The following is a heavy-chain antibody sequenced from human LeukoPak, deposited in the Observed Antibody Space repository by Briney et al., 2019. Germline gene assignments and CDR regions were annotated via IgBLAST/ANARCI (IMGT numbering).Heavy chain of an antibody. V-gene: IGHV3-7*01. Sequence: GGSLRLSCAASGFTFSSYWMSWVRQAPGKGLEWVANIKQDGNEKHYVDSVKGRFTISRDNAKNSLYLQVNNLRAEDTAVYYCARGPSSNWSGLDFWGQGTLLTVSS. CDR2: IKQDGNEK. CDR1: GFTFSSYW. J-gene: IGHJ4*02. D-gene: IGHD6-13*01. CDR3: ARGPSSNWSGLDF.